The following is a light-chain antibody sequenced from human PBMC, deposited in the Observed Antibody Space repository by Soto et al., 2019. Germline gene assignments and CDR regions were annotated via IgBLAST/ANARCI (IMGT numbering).Light chain of an antibody. CDR1: QSISIW. CDR2: KAS. Sequence: DIQMTQSPSTLSASVGDRVTITCRASQSISIWLAWYQQKPGKAPKLLIYKASILGSGVPSRFSGSGSGTEFTLTISGLQPDDLATYYCQQYNTYRTFGQGTKVDTK. CDR3: QQYNTYRT. V-gene: IGKV1-5*03. J-gene: IGKJ1*01.